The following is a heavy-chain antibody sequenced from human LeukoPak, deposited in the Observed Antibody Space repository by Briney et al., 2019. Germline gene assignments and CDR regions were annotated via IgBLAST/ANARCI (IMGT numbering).Heavy chain of an antibody. J-gene: IGHJ6*03. CDR1: GGSISSYY. Sequence: KPSETLSLTCTVSGGSISSYYWSWIRQPPGKGLEWIGYIYYSGSTNYNPSLKSRVTISVDTSKNQFSLKLSSVTAAHTAVYYCARDVRNSDYYYYMDVWGKGTTVTVSS. V-gene: IGHV4-59*01. CDR3: ARDVRNSDYYYYMDV. CDR2: IYYSGST. D-gene: IGHD2-21*01.